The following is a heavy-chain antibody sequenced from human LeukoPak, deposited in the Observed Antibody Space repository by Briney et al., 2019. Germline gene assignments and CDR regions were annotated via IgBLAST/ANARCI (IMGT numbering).Heavy chain of an antibody. CDR1: GGSISSYY. V-gene: IGHV4-4*07. J-gene: IGHJ4*02. CDR3: ARVDKTAMVSY. D-gene: IGHD5-18*01. Sequence: SETLSLTCTVSGGSISSYYWSWIRQPAGKGLAWIGRIYTSGSTNYNPSLKSRVTMSVDTSKNQFSLKLSSVTAADTAVYYCARVDKTAMVSYWGQGTLVTVSS. CDR2: IYTSGST.